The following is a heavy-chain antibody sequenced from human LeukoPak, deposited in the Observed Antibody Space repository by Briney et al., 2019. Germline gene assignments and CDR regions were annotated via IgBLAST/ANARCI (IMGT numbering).Heavy chain of an antibody. Sequence: GGSLRLSCAASGFTVSTIYMSWVRQAPGKGLEWVSVVYSGGSTYYAGSVKGRFTISRDNAKNSLYLQMNSLRAEDTAVYYCARGGIFDYWGQGTLVNVSS. CDR1: GFTVSTIY. CDR2: VYSGGST. D-gene: IGHD3-10*01. J-gene: IGHJ4*02. CDR3: ARGGIFDY. V-gene: IGHV3-66*01.